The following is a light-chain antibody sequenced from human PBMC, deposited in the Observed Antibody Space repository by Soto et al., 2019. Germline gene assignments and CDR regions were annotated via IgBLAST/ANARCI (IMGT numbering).Light chain of an antibody. Sequence: QSVLTQPPSVSAAPGQKVTISCSGSSYNIGGNYVSWYVQLPGTAPKFLIYGNNKRPSGIPDRFSGSKSGTSATLGITGLQTEDEDDYYCATWDSSLGSVVFGGGTKLTVL. V-gene: IGLV1-51*01. CDR2: GNN. CDR1: SYNIGGNY. J-gene: IGLJ3*02. CDR3: ATWDSSLGSVV.